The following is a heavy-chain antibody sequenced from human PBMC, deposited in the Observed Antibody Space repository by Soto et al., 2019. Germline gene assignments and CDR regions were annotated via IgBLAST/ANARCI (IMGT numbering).Heavy chain of an antibody. D-gene: IGHD1-1*01. CDR2: IYHSGST. J-gene: IGHJ4*02. V-gene: IGHV4-4*02. Sequence: LCGGSISSSNWWSWVRQPPGKGLEWIGEIYHSGSTNYNPSLKSRVTISVDKSKNQFSLKLSSVTAADTAVYYCARDPLGRGFDYWGQGTLVTVSS. CDR3: ARDPLGRGFDY. CDR1: GGSISSSNW.